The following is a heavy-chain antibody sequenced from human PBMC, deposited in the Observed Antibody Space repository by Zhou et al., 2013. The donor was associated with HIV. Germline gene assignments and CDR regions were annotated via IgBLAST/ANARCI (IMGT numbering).Heavy chain of an antibody. J-gene: IGHJ6*02. CDR1: DYSISSGYY. V-gene: IGHV4-38-2*01. CDR2: IYHSGST. Sequence: QVQLQESGPGVVKTSETLSLTCGVSDYSISSGYYWGWIRQPPGRGLEWIGSIYHSGSTYYNPSLKSRVTISIDTSKNQFSLKLSSVTAADTAMYYCVRWFGQLFYYGMDVWGQGATGHRLL. D-gene: IGHD3-10*01. CDR3: VRWFGQLFYYGMDV.